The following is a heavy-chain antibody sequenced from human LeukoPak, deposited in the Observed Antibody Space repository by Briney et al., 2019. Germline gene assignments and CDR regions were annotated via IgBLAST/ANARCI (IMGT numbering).Heavy chain of an antibody. CDR1: GTSMINSHY. CDR3: ARNMTAITRLDVFDP. CDR2: IYYSGST. D-gene: IGHD2-21*02. Sequence: SETLSLTCTVSGTSMINSHYWGWIRQSPGKGLEWIGNIYYSGSTFYNPSLKSRITISVDTSKNHFSLELRSVTAADTAIYYCARNMTAITRLDVFDPWGPGTMVTVSS. V-gene: IGHV4-39*02. J-gene: IGHJ3*01.